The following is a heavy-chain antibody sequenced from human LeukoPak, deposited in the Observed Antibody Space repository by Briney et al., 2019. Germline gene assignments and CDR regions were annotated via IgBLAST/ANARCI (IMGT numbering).Heavy chain of an antibody. CDR2: IRSKANSYAT. CDR3: TFLIAVAGNWFDP. Sequence: GGSLRLSCATSGFTFSGSAMHWVRQASGKGLGWVGRIRSKANSYATAYAASVKGRFTISRDDSKNTAYLQMNSLKTEDTAVYYCTFLIAVAGNWFDPWGQGTLVTVSS. D-gene: IGHD6-19*01. V-gene: IGHV3-73*01. CDR1: GFTFSGSA. J-gene: IGHJ5*02.